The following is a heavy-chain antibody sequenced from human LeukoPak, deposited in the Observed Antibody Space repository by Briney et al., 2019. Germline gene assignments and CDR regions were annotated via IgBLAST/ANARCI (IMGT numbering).Heavy chain of an antibody. CDR2: INHFGST. CDR1: GGSISSSPDY. J-gene: IGHJ5*02. V-gene: IGHV4-39*01. CDR3: AKLPINRFYYDSTSP. Sequence: SETLSLTCTVSGGSISSSPDYWSWIRQAPGKGLEWIGEINHFGSTNYSPSLKSRLTMSVDASKKQIFLNLSSVTAADTAVYFCAKLPINRFYYDSTSPWGQGTLVTVSS. D-gene: IGHD3-16*01.